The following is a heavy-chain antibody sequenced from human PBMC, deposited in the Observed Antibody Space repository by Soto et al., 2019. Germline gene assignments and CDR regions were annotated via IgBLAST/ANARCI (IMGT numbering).Heavy chain of an antibody. Sequence: SETLSLTCTVSGGSISSYYWSWIRQPPGKGLEWIGCIYYSGSTNYNPSLKSRVTISVDTSKNQFSLKLSSVTAADTAVYYCARHGPIFGVVITTYYYYMDVWGKGTTVTVSS. D-gene: IGHD3-3*01. J-gene: IGHJ6*03. CDR3: ARHGPIFGVVITTYYYYMDV. CDR2: IYYSGST. CDR1: GGSISSYY. V-gene: IGHV4-59*08.